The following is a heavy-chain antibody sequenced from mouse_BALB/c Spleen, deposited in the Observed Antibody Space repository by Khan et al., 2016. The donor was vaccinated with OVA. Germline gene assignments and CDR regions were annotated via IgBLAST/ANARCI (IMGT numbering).Heavy chain of an antibody. CDR3: ARCLDGNSYDYYAMDY. V-gene: IGHV5-6*01. CDR1: GFTFSNYG. J-gene: IGHJ4*01. Sequence: EVELVESGGDLVKPGGSLKLSCAASGFTFSNYGMSWVRQTPDKRLEWVAIISTSGSYTYYPDSVKGRFTISRDNAKTTLYLQMSSLKSEDTAIYYCARCLDGNSYDYYAMDYWGQGTSVTVSS. CDR2: ISTSGSYT. D-gene: IGHD1-1*01.